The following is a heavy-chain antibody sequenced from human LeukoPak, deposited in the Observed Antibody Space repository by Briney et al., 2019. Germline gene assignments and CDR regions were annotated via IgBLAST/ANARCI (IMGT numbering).Heavy chain of an antibody. V-gene: IGHV1-18*01. D-gene: IGHD3-22*01. CDR1: GYTFTSYG. CDR3: ASEPYYYDSSGYSLFQH. Sequence: ASVKVSCKASGYTFTSYGISWVRQAPGQGLEWMGWISAYNGNTNYAQKLQGRVTMTTDTSTSTAYMELRSLRSDDTAVYYCASEPYYYDSSGYSLFQHWGQGTLVTVSS. CDR2: ISAYNGNT. J-gene: IGHJ1*01.